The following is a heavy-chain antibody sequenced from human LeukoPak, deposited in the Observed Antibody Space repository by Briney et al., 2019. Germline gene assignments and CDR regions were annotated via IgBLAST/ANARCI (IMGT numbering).Heavy chain of an antibody. D-gene: IGHD5-12*01. CDR3: AAAYSGYPFDC. J-gene: IGHJ4*02. CDR2: IFNNGST. Sequence: SETLSLTCTVSGGSISSRSYFWGWIRQPPGKGLEWIGSIFNNGSTYYNSSLKSRVTISVDTSNNQFSLRLNSLTAADTAMFYCAAAYSGYPFDCWGQGTLVTVSS. V-gene: IGHV4-39*01. CDR1: GGSISSRSYF.